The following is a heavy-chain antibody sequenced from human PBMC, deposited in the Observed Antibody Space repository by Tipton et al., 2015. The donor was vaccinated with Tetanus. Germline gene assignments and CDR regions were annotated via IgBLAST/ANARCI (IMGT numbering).Heavy chain of an antibody. CDR2: INGGGGST. CDR3: AKDRSFALVNALDM. D-gene: IGHD3/OR15-3a*01. J-gene: IGHJ3*02. Sequence: SLRLSCAASGFNFGSYAMNWVRQAPGMGLEWVSDINGGGGSTHYADSVKGRFTISRDNSKNTLYLQMNSLRVEDTALYYCAKDRSFALVNALDMWGPGTLVTVS. CDR1: GFNFGSYA. V-gene: IGHV3-23*01.